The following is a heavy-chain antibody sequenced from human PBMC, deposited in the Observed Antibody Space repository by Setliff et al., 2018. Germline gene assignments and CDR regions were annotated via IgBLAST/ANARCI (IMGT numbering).Heavy chain of an antibody. CDR2: IYYSGST. V-gene: IGHV4-39*07. D-gene: IGHD3-10*01. J-gene: IGHJ6*03. Sequence: PSETLSLTCTVSGGSISSSSYYWGWIRQPPGRGLEWIGSIYYSGSTYYNPSLKRRVTISVDTSKNQFSLKLSSVTAADTAVYYCARAEYYYGSGSFHPYYMDVWGQGTTVTVSS. CDR1: GGSISSSSYY. CDR3: ARAEYYYGSGSFHPYYMDV.